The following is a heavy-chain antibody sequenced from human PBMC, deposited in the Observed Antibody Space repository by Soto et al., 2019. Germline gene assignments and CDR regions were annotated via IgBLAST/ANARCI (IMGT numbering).Heavy chain of an antibody. Sequence: SETLSLTCTVSGGSISSYYWSWIRQPPGKGLEWIGYIYYSGSTNYNPSLKSRVTISVDTSKNQFSLKLSSVTAADTAVYYCVRERVPLYYRYNWFHPWGQVTLVTVS. D-gene: IGHD3-22*01. CDR2: IYYSGST. CDR1: GGSISSYY. J-gene: IGHJ5*02. CDR3: VRERVPLYYRYNWFHP. V-gene: IGHV4-59*01.